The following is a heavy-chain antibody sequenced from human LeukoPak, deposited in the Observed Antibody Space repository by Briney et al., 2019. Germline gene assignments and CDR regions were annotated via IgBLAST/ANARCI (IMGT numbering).Heavy chain of an antibody. V-gene: IGHV5-51*01. CDR3: ARLPYCSSTSCYEGDY. Sequence: GESLKISCKGSGYSFTSYWIGWVRQMPGKGLEWMGIIYPGVSDTRYSPSFQGQVTISADKSISTAYLQWSSLKASDTAMYYCARLPYCSSTSCYEGDYWGQGTLVTVSS. CDR1: GYSFTSYW. J-gene: IGHJ4*02. CDR2: IYPGVSDT. D-gene: IGHD2-2*01.